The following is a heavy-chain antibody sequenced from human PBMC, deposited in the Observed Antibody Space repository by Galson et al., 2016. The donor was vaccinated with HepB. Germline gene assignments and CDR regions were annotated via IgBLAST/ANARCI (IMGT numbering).Heavy chain of an antibody. CDR1: GLTFGSYG. CDR2: ISMRGDSR. J-gene: IGHJ6*04. D-gene: IGHD2-2*01. Sequence: SLRLSCAASGLTFGSYGMTWVRQAPGKGLECVASISMRGDSRDYADSVRGRFTISRDNSKNTLYLQMNSLRAEDTALYYCVQGSTAPAVWGKGTPVTVST. CDR3: VQGSTAPAV. V-gene: IGHV3-23*01.